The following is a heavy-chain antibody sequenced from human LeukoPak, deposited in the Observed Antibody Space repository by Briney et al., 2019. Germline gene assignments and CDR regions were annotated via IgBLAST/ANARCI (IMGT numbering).Heavy chain of an antibody. V-gene: IGHV1-24*01. CDR2: FDPEDGET. D-gene: IGHD3-3*01. CDR1: GYTLTELS. J-gene: IGHJ4*02. Sequence: ASVKVSCKASGYTLTELSMHWVRQAPGKGLEWMGGFDPEDGETIYAQKFQGRVTMTEDTSTDTAYMELSSLRSEDTAVYYCATTRLTIFGVVIRYYFDYWGQGTLVTVSS. CDR3: ATTRLTIFGVVIRYYFDY.